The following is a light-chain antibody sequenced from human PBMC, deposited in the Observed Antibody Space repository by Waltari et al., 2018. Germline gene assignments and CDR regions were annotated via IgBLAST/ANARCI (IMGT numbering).Light chain of an antibody. V-gene: IGKV1-39*01. CDR3: QQSYSIPRT. CDR2: AAS. J-gene: IGKJ4*01. CDR1: QYISTY. Sequence: DIEMTQSPSSLSASVGDSVPIACRSSQYISTYLNWYQQKPGKAPKLLISAASDLQSGVPSRFSGSGSGTDFTLTISSLQPEDFATYWCQQSYSIPRTFGGGTKVEIK.